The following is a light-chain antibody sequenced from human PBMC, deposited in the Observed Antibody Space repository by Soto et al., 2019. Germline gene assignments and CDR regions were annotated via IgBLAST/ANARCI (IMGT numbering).Light chain of an antibody. CDR2: SAS. J-gene: IGKJ5*01. CDR1: QGIDSS. Sequence: LLTQSPSSLSASVGDRVTITCRASQGIDSSFAWYQEKPGKAPKLLIYSASSLQSGVPSRFSGSGFGTDFTLTISSLQPEDFATYYCQQADTFPITFGQGTRLEIK. V-gene: IGKV1-12*01. CDR3: QQADTFPIT.